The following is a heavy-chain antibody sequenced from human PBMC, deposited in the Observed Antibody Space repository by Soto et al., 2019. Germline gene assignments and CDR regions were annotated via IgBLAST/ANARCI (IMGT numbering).Heavy chain of an antibody. CDR2: INAGNGNT. CDR3: ARDAVVPAAIGYYYYMDV. CDR1: GYTFTSYA. Sequence: ASVKVSCKASGYTFTSYAMHWVRQAPGQRLEWMGWINAGNGNTKYSQKFQGRVTITRDTSASTAYMELSSLRSEDTAVYYCARDAVVPAAIGYYYYMDVWGKGTTVTVSS. J-gene: IGHJ6*03. V-gene: IGHV1-3*01. D-gene: IGHD2-2*02.